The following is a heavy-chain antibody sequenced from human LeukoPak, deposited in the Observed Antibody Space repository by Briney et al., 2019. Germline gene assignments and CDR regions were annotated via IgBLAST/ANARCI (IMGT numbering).Heavy chain of an antibody. D-gene: IGHD6-19*01. CDR3: AKDSRETLAGTEDY. V-gene: IGHV3-23*01. Sequence: GGSLRLXCAASGFTFSTYAMSWVRQAPGKGLELVSSITSSGYDTYYRDSVKGRFTISRDNSENTLYLQMNSLRPEDTAMYYCAKDSRETLAGTEDYWGRGALVTVSS. CDR1: GFTFSTYA. CDR2: ITSSGYDT. J-gene: IGHJ4*02.